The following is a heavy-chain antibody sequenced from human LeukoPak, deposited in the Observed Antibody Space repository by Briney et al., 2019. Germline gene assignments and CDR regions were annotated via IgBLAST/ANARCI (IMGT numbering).Heavy chain of an antibody. J-gene: IGHJ4*02. D-gene: IGHD6-19*01. Sequence: GGSLRLSCAASGFTFSSYAMHWVRQAPGKGLEWVAVISYDGSNKYYADSVKGRLTISRDNSKNTLYLQMNSLRAEDTAVYYCARAGKGSGWPDYWGQGTLVTVSS. CDR1: GFTFSSYA. CDR2: ISYDGSNK. V-gene: IGHV3-30-3*01. CDR3: ARAGKGSGWPDY.